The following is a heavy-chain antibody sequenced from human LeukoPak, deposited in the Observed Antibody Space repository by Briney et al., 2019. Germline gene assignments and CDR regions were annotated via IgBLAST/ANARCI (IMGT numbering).Heavy chain of an antibody. CDR3: AKDRVSGDGYNSLDY. V-gene: IGHV3-23*01. J-gene: IGHJ4*02. D-gene: IGHD5-24*01. Sequence: PGGSLRFSCAASGFSFSYYAMNWVRQVRGQGLEWVSDITGPADATTNADSVKGRFTISRDNSKNTVFLQMDSLRAEDTAVYYCAKDRVSGDGYNSLDYWGQGTLVTVSS. CDR2: ITGPADAT. CDR1: GFSFSYYA.